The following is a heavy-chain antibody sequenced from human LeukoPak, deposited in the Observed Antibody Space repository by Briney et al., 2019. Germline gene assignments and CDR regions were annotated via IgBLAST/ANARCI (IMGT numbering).Heavy chain of an antibody. CDR1: GYTFTSHD. D-gene: IGHD3-10*01. V-gene: IGHV1-8*01. Sequence: GASVKVSCKASGYTFTSHDISWVRQATGQGLEWMGWMNPNSGNTGYAQKFQGRVTMTRHTSISTAYMELSSLRSEDTAVYYCARDSPARGDPPPHWGQGTLVTVSA. CDR3: ARDSPARGDPPPH. J-gene: IGHJ1*01. CDR2: MNPNSGNT.